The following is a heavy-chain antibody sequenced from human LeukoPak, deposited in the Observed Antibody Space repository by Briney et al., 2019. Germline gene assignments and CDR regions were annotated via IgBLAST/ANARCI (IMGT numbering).Heavy chain of an antibody. D-gene: IGHD3-22*01. V-gene: IGHV3-53*01. CDR1: GFTVSSNY. Sequence: GGSLRLSCAASGFTVSSNYLSWVRQAPGKELESVSVIYSGGSTYYADSVKGRFTISRDNSKNTLYLQMNSLRAEDTAVYYCARGYYDSSGYPFDYWGQGTLVTVSS. J-gene: IGHJ4*02. CDR3: ARGYYDSSGYPFDY. CDR2: IYSGGST.